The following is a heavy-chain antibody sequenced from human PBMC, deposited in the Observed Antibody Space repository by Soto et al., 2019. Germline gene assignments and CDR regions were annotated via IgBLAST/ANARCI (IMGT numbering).Heavy chain of an antibody. CDR2: IYYSGST. CDR1: GGSISSSSYY. V-gene: IGHV4-39*01. Sequence: SETLSLTCTVSGGSISSSSYYWGWIRQPPGKGLEWIGSIYYSGSTYYNPSLKSRVTISVDTSKNQFSLKLSSVTAADTAVYYCASTYSSGWAGAPLYYYYYMDVWGKGTTVTVSS. CDR3: ASTYSSGWAGAPLYYYYYMDV. J-gene: IGHJ6*03. D-gene: IGHD6-19*01.